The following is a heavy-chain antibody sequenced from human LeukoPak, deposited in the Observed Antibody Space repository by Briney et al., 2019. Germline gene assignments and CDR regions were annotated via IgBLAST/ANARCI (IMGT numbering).Heavy chain of an antibody. D-gene: IGHD4-17*01. V-gene: IGHV4-59*01. CDR3: ARGLDYGDYNY. J-gene: IGHJ4*02. CDR2: VYYNGST. Sequence: SETLSLTCTVSGGSISRYYWTWIRQPPGKGLEWIGYVYYNGSTNYNPSLQSRVTISVDTSKNQFSLRLSSVTAADTAVCYCARGLDYGDYNYWGQGTPVIVSS. CDR1: GGSISRYY.